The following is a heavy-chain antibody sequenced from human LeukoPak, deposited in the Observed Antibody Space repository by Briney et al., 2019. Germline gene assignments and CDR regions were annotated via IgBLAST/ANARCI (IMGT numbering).Heavy chain of an antibody. CDR2: INHSGST. Sequence: GSLRLSCAASGFTFSSYEMNWVRQPPGKGLEWIGEINHSGSTNYNPPLKSRVTISVDTSKNQFSLKLSSVTAADTAVYYCARGPYYGSGSPYYFDYWGQGTLVTVSS. CDR1: GFTFSSYE. V-gene: IGHV4-34*01. CDR3: ARGPYYGSGSPYYFDY. D-gene: IGHD3-10*01. J-gene: IGHJ4*02.